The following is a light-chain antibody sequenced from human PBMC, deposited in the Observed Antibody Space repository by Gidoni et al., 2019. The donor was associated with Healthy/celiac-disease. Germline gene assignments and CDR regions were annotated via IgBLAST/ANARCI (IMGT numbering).Light chain of an antibody. CDR1: SSNIGNNA. J-gene: IGLJ3*02. V-gene: IGLV1-36*01. Sequence: QSVLTPPPSVSAAPSQRVTIPCSGSSSNIGNNAVNWYQQLPGKAPKLLIYYDDLLPSGVSDRFSGSKSGTSASLAISGLQSEDEADYYCAAWDDSLNGPVFGGGTKLTVL. CDR3: AAWDDSLNGPV. CDR2: YDD.